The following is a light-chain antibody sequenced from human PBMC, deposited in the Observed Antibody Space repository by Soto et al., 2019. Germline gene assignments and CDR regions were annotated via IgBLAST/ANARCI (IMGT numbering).Light chain of an antibody. V-gene: IGKV3-20*01. CDR2: GAS. CDR3: QQYDSTPPT. J-gene: IGKJ1*01. CDR1: QSVNSNY. Sequence: EIVLTQSPGTLSLSPGDRATLSCRASQSVNSNYLAWYQRKPGQAPRLLIYGASNRATDIPYRFSASGSRTHFPLTITRLEAEDFAVHYCQQYDSTPPTFGQGTKVAVK.